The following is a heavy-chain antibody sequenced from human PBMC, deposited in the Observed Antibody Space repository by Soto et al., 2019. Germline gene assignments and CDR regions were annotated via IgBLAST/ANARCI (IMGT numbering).Heavy chain of an antibody. V-gene: IGHV4-4*02. Sequence: QVQLQESGPGLVKPSVTLSLTCAVSGDSINSDNWWSWIRQPPGKGLEWIGEIYHSGNTNYNTSLKSRVTISLDKYKNQFYLKVSSVTAADTPVYYCGRDRARHPRLPSSWGQGTLGTVS. J-gene: IGHJ4*02. CDR1: GDSINSDNW. D-gene: IGHD6-25*01. CDR3: GRDRARHPRLPSS. CDR2: IYHSGNT.